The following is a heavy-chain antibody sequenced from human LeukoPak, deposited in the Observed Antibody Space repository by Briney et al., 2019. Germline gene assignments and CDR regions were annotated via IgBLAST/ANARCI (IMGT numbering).Heavy chain of an antibody. D-gene: IGHD1-26*01. CDR1: GGSITSYY. J-gene: IGHJ4*02. V-gene: IGHV4-59*01. CDR2: MHYSGGA. CDR3: ARDIRVVGATHYFDQ. Sequence: NPSETLSLTCTVSGGSITSYYWSWVRQPPGKGLEWIGYMHYSGGATYYPSLKSRVAMSTDASKNQFSLKLSSVTAADTAVYYCARDIRVVGATHYFDQWGQGTLVTVSS.